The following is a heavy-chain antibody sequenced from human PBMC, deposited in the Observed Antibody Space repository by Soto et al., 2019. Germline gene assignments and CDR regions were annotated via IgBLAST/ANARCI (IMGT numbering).Heavy chain of an antibody. CDR1: GGSISSYY. J-gene: IGHJ4*02. D-gene: IGHD6-6*01. Sequence: SETLSLTCTVSGGSISSYYWSWIRQPAGKGLEWIGRIYTSGSTNYNPSLKSRVTMSVDTSKNQFSLKLSSVTAADTAVYYCARGLIAARPGVISYFDYWGQGTLVTVSS. CDR2: IYTSGST. CDR3: ARGLIAARPGVISYFDY. V-gene: IGHV4-4*07.